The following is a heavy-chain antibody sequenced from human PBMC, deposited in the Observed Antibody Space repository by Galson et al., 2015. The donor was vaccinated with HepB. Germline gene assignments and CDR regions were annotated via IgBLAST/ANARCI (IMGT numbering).Heavy chain of an antibody. CDR1: GLGFDTHA. CDR3: ATGYGLFDS. D-gene: IGHD5-18*01. J-gene: IGHJ5*01. Sequence: SLRLSCAASGLGFDTHAMSWVRQAPGRGLEWISGISGNGDSTFYADSVKGRFTVSRDNSNNMLYLQMNSLRAEDAGLYFCATGYGLFDSWGQGILVTVSS. CDR2: ISGNGDST. V-gene: IGHV3-23*01.